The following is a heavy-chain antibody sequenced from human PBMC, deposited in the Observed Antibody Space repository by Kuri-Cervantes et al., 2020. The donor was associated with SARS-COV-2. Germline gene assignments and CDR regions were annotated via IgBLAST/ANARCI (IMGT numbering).Heavy chain of an antibody. D-gene: IGHD4-11*01. Sequence: GSLRLSCTVSGGSISEGTTYYWAWIRQPPGKGLEWIGKIYYSGTTYYNPSLKSRVTISVGTSKNQFSLRLRSVTAADTAVYYCARVAESNYFGWYYYYMDVWGEGTTVTVSS. CDR2: IYYSGTT. CDR3: ARVAESNYFGWYYYYMDV. V-gene: IGHV4-39*01. CDR1: GGSISEGTTYY. J-gene: IGHJ6*03.